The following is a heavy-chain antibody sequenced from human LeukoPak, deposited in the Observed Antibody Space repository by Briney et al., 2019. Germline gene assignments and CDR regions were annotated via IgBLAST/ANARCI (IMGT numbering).Heavy chain of an antibody. D-gene: IGHD3-3*01. J-gene: IGHJ4*02. CDR1: GYTFTGYY. V-gene: IGHV1-8*02. CDR3: ARARRTTIFGVATRYYFDY. CDR2: MNPNSGNT. Sequence: ASVKVSCKASGYTFTGYYMHWVRQAPGQGLEWMGWMNPNSGNTGYAQKFQGRVTMTRNTSISTAYMELSSLRSEDTAVYYCARARRTTIFGVATRYYFDYWGQGTLVTVSS.